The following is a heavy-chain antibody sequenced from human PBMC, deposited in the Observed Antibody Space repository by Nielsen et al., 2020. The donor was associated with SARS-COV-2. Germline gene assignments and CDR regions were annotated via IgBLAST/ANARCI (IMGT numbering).Heavy chain of an antibody. V-gene: IGHV3-48*03. CDR2: ISSSGSTI. J-gene: IGHJ6*02. D-gene: IGHD2-15*01. CDR3: ARDRACSGGSCYSPPMDV. CDR1: GFTFSSYE. Sequence: GESLKISCAASGFTFSSYEMNWVRQAPGKGLEWVSYISSSGSTIYYADSVKGRFTISRDNAKNSLYLQMNSLRAEDTAVYYCARDRACSGGSCYSPPMDVWGQGTTVTVSS.